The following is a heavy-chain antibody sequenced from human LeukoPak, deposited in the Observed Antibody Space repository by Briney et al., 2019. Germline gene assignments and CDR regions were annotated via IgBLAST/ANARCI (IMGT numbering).Heavy chain of an antibody. CDR2: IKQDGSEK. D-gene: IGHD2-15*01. Sequence: GGSLRLSCAASGFTFSSYWMSWVRQAPGKGLEWVANIKQDGSEKYYVDSVKGRFTISRDNAKNSLYLQMNSLRAEDTAVYYCARGRVGCCSGGSCYPYFDYWGQGTLVTVSS. CDR1: GFTFSSYW. CDR3: ARGRVGCCSGGSCYPYFDY. J-gene: IGHJ4*02. V-gene: IGHV3-7*01.